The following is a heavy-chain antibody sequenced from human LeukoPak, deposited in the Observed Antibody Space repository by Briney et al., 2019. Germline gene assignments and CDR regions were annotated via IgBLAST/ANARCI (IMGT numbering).Heavy chain of an antibody. CDR3: ARGEPPYYYGSGSYDY. J-gene: IGHJ4*02. CDR2: IYTSGST. V-gene: IGHV4-61*02. Sequence: SQTLSLTCTVSGGSISSGSYYWSWIRQPAGKGLEWIGRIYTSGSTNYNPSLKSRVTISVDTSKNQFSLKLSSVTAADTAVYYCARGEPPYYYGSGSYDYWGQGTLVTVSS. D-gene: IGHD3-10*01. CDR1: GGSISSGSYY.